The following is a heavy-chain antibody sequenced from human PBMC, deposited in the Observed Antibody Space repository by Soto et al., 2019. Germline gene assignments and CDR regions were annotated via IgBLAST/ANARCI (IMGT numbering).Heavy chain of an antibody. D-gene: IGHD1-26*01. J-gene: IGHJ4*02. CDR2: ISGSGGST. CDR3: ARRGSGSYYDY. CDR1: GFTFSSYA. V-gene: IGHV3-23*01. Sequence: EVQLLESGGGLVQPGGSLRLSCAASGFTFSSYAMRWVRQAPVKGLEWVSAISGSGGSTYYADSVKGRFTISRDNSKNTLYLQMNSLGAEDTAVYYCARRGSGSYYDYWGKGTLVNVSS.